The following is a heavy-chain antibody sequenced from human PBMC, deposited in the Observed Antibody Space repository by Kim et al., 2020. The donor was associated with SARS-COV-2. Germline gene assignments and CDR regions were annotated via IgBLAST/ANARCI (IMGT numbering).Heavy chain of an antibody. D-gene: IGHD3-22*01. V-gene: IGHV3-23*01. Sequence: SATGRFTISRDNSKNTLYQKMTSLRAEDPAVYYCAKEPNGMIVVVIIDYWGQGTLVTVSS. J-gene: IGHJ4*02. CDR3: AKEPNGMIVVVIIDY.